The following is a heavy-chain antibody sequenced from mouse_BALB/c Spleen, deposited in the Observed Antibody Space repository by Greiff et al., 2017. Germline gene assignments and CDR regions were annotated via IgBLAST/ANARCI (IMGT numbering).Heavy chain of an antibody. J-gene: IGHJ3*01. CDR3: TAYYDLAWFAY. V-gene: IGHV6-6*02. Sequence: EVQGVESGGGLVQPGGSMKLSCVASGFTFSSYWMSWVRQSPEKGLEWVAEIRLKSDNYATHYAESVKGKFTISRDDSKSRLYLQMNSLRAEDTGIYYCTAYYDLAWFAYWGQGTLVTVSA. D-gene: IGHD2-4*01. CDR1: GFTFSSYW. CDR2: IRLKSDNYAT.